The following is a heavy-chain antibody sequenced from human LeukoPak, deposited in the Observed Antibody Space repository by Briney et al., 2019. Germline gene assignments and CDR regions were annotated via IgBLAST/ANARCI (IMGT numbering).Heavy chain of an antibody. J-gene: IGHJ4*02. CDR1: GLPIADFA. Sequence: PGGSLRLSCVASGLPIADFAMHCVRQAPGKGLEWVSLISGDGVSTFYADSVKGRFSISRDNSKNSLSLEMNSLRTEDTAMYYCARESGKFDYWGQGTLVAVSS. CDR3: ARESGKFDY. V-gene: IGHV3-43*02. CDR2: ISGDGVST.